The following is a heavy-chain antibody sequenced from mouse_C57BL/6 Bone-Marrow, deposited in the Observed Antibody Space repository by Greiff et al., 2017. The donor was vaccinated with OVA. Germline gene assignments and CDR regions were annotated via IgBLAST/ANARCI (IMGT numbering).Heavy chain of an antibody. J-gene: IGHJ3*01. V-gene: IGHV3-6*01. D-gene: IGHD1-1*01. CDR2: ISYDGSN. Sequence: VQLQQSGPGLVKPSQSLSLTCSVTGYSITSGYYWNWIRQFPGNKLEWMGYISYDGSNNYNPSLKNRISITRDTSKNQFFLKLNSVTTEDTATYYCARVSRGFAYWGQGTLVTVSA. CDR3: ARVSRGFAY. CDR1: GYSITSGYY.